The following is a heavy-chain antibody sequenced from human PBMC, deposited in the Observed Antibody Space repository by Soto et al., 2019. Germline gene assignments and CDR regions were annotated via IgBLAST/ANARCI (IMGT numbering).Heavy chain of an antibody. J-gene: IGHJ4*02. CDR1: GGTFSSYA. Sequence: ASVKVSCKTSGGTFSSYAISWVRQAPGQGLEWMGGIVPIVDTATYAQKFQGRVTITADESTSTAYMELSRLRAEDTAVYYCAKDRGPYSGYDPVGLDYWGQGTLVTVSS. D-gene: IGHD5-12*01. CDR2: IVPIVDTA. CDR3: AKDRGPYSGYDPVGLDY. V-gene: IGHV1-69*13.